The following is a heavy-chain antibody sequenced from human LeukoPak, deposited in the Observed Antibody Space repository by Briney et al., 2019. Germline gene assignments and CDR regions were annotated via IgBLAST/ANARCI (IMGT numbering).Heavy chain of an antibody. CDR1: GGSFSGYY. D-gene: IGHD3-22*01. CDR3: GYYDSSGYVDY. Sequence: SETLALTCAVYGGSFSGYYWSWIRQPPGKGLEWIGEINHSGSTNYNPSLKSRVTISVDTSKNQFSLKLSSVTAADTAVYYRGYYDSSGYVDYWGQGTLVTVSS. J-gene: IGHJ4*02. V-gene: IGHV4-34*01. CDR2: INHSGST.